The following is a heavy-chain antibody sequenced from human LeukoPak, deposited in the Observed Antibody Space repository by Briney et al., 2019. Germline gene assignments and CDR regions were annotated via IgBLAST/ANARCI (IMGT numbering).Heavy chain of an antibody. CDR2: INPNSGGT. CDR3: ARGEELLWFGEISPPILDP. Sequence: ASVKVSCKASGYTFTGYYMHWVRQAPGQGLEWMGWINPNSGGTNYAQKFQGRVTVTRDTFISTAYMELSRLRSDDTAVYYCARGEELLWFGEISPPILDPWGQGTLVTVSS. CDR1: GYTFTGYY. D-gene: IGHD3-10*01. V-gene: IGHV1-2*02. J-gene: IGHJ5*02.